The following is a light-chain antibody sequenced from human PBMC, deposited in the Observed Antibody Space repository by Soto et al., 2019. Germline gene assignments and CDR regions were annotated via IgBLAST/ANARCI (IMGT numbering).Light chain of an antibody. CDR3: QQRSKWPPST. J-gene: IGKJ5*01. CDR2: DQS. V-gene: IGKV3D-11*03. Sequence: IVMTQSPATLSVSPGERATLSCRASQRLXSNFGWYQRKPGQAPRLLSXDQSNRATGIPARFSGSGSGKDFTLTISSLEPEYFSVYYCQQRSKWPPSTFGQGTRLEIK. CDR1: QRLXSN.